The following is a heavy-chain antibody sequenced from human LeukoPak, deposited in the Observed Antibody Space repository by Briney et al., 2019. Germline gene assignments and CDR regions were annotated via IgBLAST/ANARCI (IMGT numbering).Heavy chain of an antibody. CDR3: AKVYRDNGDYFAFNV. D-gene: IGHD4-17*01. V-gene: IGHV3-23*01. CDR1: GFTFSSYA. CDR2: ISGSGGST. Sequence: GGSLRLSCAASGFTFSSYAMRWVRQAPGKGLEWVSVISGSGGSTYYADSVKGRFTISRDNSRNTLYLQMNSLRAEDTAVYFCAKVYRDNGDYFAFNVWGQGSMVTVSS. J-gene: IGHJ3*01.